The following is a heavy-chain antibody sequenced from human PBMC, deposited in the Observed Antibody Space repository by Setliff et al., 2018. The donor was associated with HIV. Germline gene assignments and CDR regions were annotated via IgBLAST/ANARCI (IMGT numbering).Heavy chain of an antibody. CDR2: ISGDGGDT. CDR3: ARDEAIEGALTYFDL. CDR1: GFTFSSYA. V-gene: IGHV3-23*01. J-gene: IGHJ2*01. D-gene: IGHD1-26*01. Sequence: GGSLRLSCASSGFTFSSYAMTWVRQSPRKGLECVAVISGDGGDTYYADSVKGRFTISRDNSKNTLYLQMNSLRAEDTAVYYCARDEAIEGALTYFDLWGRGTLVTVSS.